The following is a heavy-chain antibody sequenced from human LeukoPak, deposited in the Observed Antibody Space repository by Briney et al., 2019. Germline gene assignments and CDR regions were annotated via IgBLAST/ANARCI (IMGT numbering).Heavy chain of an antibody. Sequence: SETLSLTCAVSGGSITSANWWSWVRQSPGKGLEWMGEIYHTGNTNYNPSLNSRVSISLDTSKNQFSLRLTSVTAADTAVYFCARDANGSDLHYYHMDVWGKGTTVTVSS. CDR3: ARDANGSDLHYYHMDV. J-gene: IGHJ6*03. CDR1: GGSITSANW. D-gene: IGHD6-25*01. V-gene: IGHV4-4*02. CDR2: IYHTGNT.